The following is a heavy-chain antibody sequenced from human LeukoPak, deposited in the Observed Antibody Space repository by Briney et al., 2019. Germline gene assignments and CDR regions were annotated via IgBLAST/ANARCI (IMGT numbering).Heavy chain of an antibody. CDR3: AREELIVVVPAATILTGWFDP. CDR1: EYTFTGYY. J-gene: IGHJ5*02. CDR2: INPNSGGT. D-gene: IGHD2-2*01. Sequence: ASVKVSCKASEYTFTGYYMHWVRQAPGQGLEWMGWINPNSGGTNYAQKFQGRVTMTRDTSISTAYMELSRLRSDDTAVYYCAREELIVVVPAATILTGWFDPWGQGTLVTVSS. V-gene: IGHV1-2*02.